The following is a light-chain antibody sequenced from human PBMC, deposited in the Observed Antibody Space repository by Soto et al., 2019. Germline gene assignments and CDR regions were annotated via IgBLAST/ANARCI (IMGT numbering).Light chain of an antibody. Sequence: QSALTQPRSVSGSPGQSVTISCTGTDRDGGNYNYVSWYQQHPGKAPKVIIYDVTKRPAGGPGRCSGSKSGSTASINISGLQYEDEATYHGSSYGGRQRVFGGGTQLTVL. CDR1: DRDGGNYNY. CDR2: DVT. V-gene: IGLV2-11*01. J-gene: IGLJ3*02. CDR3: SSYGGRQRV.